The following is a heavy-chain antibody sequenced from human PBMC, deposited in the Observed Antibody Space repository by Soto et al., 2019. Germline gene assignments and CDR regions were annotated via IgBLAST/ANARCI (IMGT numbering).Heavy chain of an antibody. Sequence: QVQLVQSGAEVKKPGSSVKASCKASGGTFSSYTISWVRQAPGQELEWLGWIIPILGIANYAQKFQGRVTITADKSTITGCMELSSLRSEDTGVYYCAREAYVGVTATAPFDYWGQGTLVTDSS. CDR1: GGTFSSYT. CDR2: IIPILGIA. CDR3: AREAYVGVTATAPFDY. J-gene: IGHJ4*02. D-gene: IGHD2-21*02. V-gene: IGHV1-69*08.